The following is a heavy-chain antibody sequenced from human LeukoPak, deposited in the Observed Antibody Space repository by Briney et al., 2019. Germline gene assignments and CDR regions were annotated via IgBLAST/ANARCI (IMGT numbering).Heavy chain of an antibody. V-gene: IGHV3-23*01. Sequence: PGGSLRLSCAASVFTFSSYAMSWVRQAPGKGLEWVSAISGSGGSTYYADSVKGRFTISRDNSTNALYLQIYSLRAGDTAIYYCAKELAYDSTGYHDNWFDPGGQGTLVTVFS. CDR2: ISGSGGST. CDR1: VFTFSSYA. CDR3: AKELAYDSTGYHDNWFDP. D-gene: IGHD3-22*01. J-gene: IGHJ5*02.